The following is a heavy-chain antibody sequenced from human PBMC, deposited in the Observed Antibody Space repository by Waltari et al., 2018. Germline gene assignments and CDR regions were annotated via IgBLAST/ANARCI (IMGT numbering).Heavy chain of an antibody. CDR3: ARDSVGYSYGDY. Sequence: QVQLVESGGGVVQPGRSLRLSCAASGFTFSGYTMHWVRQAPGKGMEWVAVISSDGTNKYYADSVKGRFTISRDNSKNTLYLQMNSLRAEDTAVYYCARDSVGYSYGDYWGQGTLVTVSS. V-gene: IGHV3-30*04. D-gene: IGHD5-18*01. CDR2: ISSDGTNK. CDR1: GFTFSGYT. J-gene: IGHJ4*02.